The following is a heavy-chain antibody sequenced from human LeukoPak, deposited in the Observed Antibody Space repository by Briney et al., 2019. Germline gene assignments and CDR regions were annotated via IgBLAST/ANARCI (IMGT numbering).Heavy chain of an antibody. CDR2: IWYDGSKK. CDR1: GFTFSSSG. D-gene: IGHD3-10*01. J-gene: IGHJ4*02. CDR3: ARDKGNYDSGTSHFDY. V-gene: IGHV3-33*01. Sequence: PGRSLRLSCAASGFTFSSSGMHWVRQAPGKGLEWVALIWYDGSKKYYADSVKGRFTISRDDSKNTLWLQMNSLRAEDTAVYYCARDKGNYDSGTSHFDYWGQGTLVTVSS.